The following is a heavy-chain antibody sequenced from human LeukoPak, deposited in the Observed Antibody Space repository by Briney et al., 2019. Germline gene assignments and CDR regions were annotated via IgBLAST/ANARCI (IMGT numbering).Heavy chain of an antibody. Sequence: PGGSLRLSCAASGFTFSSYSMNWVRQAPGKGLEWVSSISSSSSYIYYTDSVKGRFTISRDNAKNSLYLQMNSLRAEDTAVYYCARDPRWIAVATGVSGFDYWGQGTLVTVSS. D-gene: IGHD6-19*01. CDR2: ISSSSSYI. CDR3: ARDPRWIAVATGVSGFDY. CDR1: GFTFSSYS. J-gene: IGHJ4*02. V-gene: IGHV3-21*01.